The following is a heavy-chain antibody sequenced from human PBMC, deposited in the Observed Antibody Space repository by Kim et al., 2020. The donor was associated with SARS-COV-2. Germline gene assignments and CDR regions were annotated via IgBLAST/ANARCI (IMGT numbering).Heavy chain of an antibody. V-gene: IGHV5-51*01. J-gene: IGHJ5*02. Sequence: SFQGQVTISADKSISTAYLQWSSLKASDTAMYYCARRQGTVGATRWFDPWGQGTLVTVSS. D-gene: IGHD1-26*01. CDR3: ARRQGTVGATRWFDP.